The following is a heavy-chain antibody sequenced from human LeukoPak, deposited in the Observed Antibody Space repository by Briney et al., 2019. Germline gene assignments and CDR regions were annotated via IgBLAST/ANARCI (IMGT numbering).Heavy chain of an antibody. J-gene: IGHJ3*02. CDR2: IYYSGST. Sequence: PSQTLSLTCTASGGSISSGGYYWSWIRQHPGKGLEWIGYIYYSGSTYYNPYLKSRVTISVDTSKNQFSLKLSSVTAADTAVYYCASRDGYNYVSAFDIWGQGTMVTVSS. V-gene: IGHV4-31*03. D-gene: IGHD5-24*01. CDR1: GGSISSGGYY. CDR3: ASRDGYNYVSAFDI.